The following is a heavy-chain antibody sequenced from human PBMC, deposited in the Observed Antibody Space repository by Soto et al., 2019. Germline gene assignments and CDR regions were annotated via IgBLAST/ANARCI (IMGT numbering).Heavy chain of an antibody. CDR1: GFICSSYD. V-gene: IGHV3-23*01. CDR3: AKATATGGGAFDI. Sequence: GGSLRLSCAASGFICSSYDMSWVRQAPGKGLEWVSTILVDGRTFYVDSVKGRFAISGDSSNNMVYLQMNSLTAGDTALYYCAKATATGGGAFDICGQGTMVTVSS. D-gene: IGHD2-8*02. CDR2: ILVDGRT. J-gene: IGHJ3*02.